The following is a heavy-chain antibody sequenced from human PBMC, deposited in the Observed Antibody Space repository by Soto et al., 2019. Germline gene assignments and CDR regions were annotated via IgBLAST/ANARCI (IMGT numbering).Heavy chain of an antibody. D-gene: IGHD6-19*01. CDR2: INHSGST. Sequence: SETLSLTCAVYGGSFSGCYWSWIRQPPGKGLEWIGEINHSGSTNYNPSLKSRVTISVDTSKNQFSLKLSSVTAADTAVYYCARGGPQRSKWLLLGGDAFDIWGQGTMVTVSS. CDR1: GGSFSGCY. CDR3: ARGGPQRSKWLLLGGDAFDI. J-gene: IGHJ3*02. V-gene: IGHV4-34*01.